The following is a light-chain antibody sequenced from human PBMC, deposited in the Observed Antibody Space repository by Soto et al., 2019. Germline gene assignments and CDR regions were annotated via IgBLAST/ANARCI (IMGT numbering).Light chain of an antibody. CDR3: QQSYSMPWT. V-gene: IGKV1-39*01. Sequence: DIQMTQSPSSLSASVGDRVTITCRASQNINNFLNWFQQKPGKAPKLLIYAASNLQSGVPSRFSGSGSGTDFTLTISSLQPEDFATYYCQQSYSMPWTFGPGTKVEIK. CDR1: QNINNF. J-gene: IGKJ1*01. CDR2: AAS.